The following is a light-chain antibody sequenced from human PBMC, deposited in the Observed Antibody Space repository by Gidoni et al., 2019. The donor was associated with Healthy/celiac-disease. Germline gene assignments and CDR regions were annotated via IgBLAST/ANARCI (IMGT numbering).Light chain of an antibody. CDR3: QHYCSTPLT. CDR1: QSVLYSSNNKSY. Sequence: IVMTPSPDSLAVSLGVSATINCKSSQSVLYSSNNKSYLAWYHQKPGQPPKLLIYCASTRDSGVPDRFSGSGSGTDFTLTIRSLQAEDVAVYYCQHYCSTPLTFXGXTKVEIK. V-gene: IGKV4-1*01. CDR2: CAS. J-gene: IGKJ4*01.